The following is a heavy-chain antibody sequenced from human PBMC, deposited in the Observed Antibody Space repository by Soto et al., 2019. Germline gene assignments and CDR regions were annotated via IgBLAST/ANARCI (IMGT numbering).Heavy chain of an antibody. D-gene: IGHD2-2*01. CDR3: ETDSGNGFYQFDS. J-gene: IGHJ4*02. CDR1: GYSISTGFN. V-gene: IGHV4-38-2*02. Sequence: SETLSLTCVVSGYSISTGFNWGWIRRPPGKGLEWIGSIYHSGGTYYNPSLKSRVTLSLDTSKNQISLKLTSVSAADTALYYCETDSGNGFYQFDSWGQGTQVTVSS. CDR2: IYHSGGT.